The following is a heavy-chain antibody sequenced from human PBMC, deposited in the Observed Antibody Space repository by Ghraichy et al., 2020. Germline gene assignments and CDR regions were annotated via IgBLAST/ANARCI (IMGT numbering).Heavy chain of an antibody. D-gene: IGHD4-11*01. J-gene: IGHJ4*02. Sequence: GGSLRLSCAASGFTFSTYTMNWVRQAPGKGLEWVSYISSSSRYIYYADSVKGRFTISRDNAKNSLYLQMNSLRAEDTAVYYCAREDTTVTTYTYWGQGTLVTVSS. CDR3: AREDTTVTTYTY. V-gene: IGHV3-21*06. CDR1: GFTFSTYT. CDR2: ISSSSRYI.